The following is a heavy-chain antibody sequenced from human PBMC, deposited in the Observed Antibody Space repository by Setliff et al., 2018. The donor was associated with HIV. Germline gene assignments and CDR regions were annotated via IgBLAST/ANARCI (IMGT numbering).Heavy chain of an antibody. V-gene: IGHV4-34*01. D-gene: IGHD3-16*01. J-gene: IGHJ4*02. CDR2: INHSGST. Sequence: PSETLSLTCAVYGGSFSGYYWSWIRQSPGKGLEWIGEINHSGSTNYNPSLKSRVTISVDMSKNQFSLKLSSVTAADTAVYYCARGSKGGFFDYWGQGTLVTVS. CDR1: GGSFSGYY. CDR3: ARGSKGGFFDY.